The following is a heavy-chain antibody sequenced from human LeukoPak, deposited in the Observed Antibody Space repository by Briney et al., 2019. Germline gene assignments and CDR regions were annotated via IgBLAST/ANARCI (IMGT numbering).Heavy chain of an antibody. D-gene: IGHD3-22*01. CDR1: GFTFSRYG. J-gene: IGHJ3*02. CDR2: ISDSGGST. Sequence: GGSLRLSCAASGFTFSRYGMTWVRQAPGKGLEWVSTISDSGGSTYYADSVKGRFTISRDNSKNTLYLQMNSLRAEDTAVYYCANDGAYYDSSTDAFDIWGQGTMVTVSS. V-gene: IGHV3-23*01. CDR3: ANDGAYYDSSTDAFDI.